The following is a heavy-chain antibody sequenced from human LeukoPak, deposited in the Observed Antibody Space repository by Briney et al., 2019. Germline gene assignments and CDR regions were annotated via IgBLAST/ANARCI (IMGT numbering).Heavy chain of an antibody. D-gene: IGHD3-9*01. J-gene: IGHJ4*02. V-gene: IGHV3-30*18. Sequence: GGSLRLSCAASGLTFNTFNMHWVRQAPGKGLEWVAVMSHDGSNIFYGDSVRGRFTISRDNSKNTLYLQMTNLRAEDTAVYFCAKVLRDFDWFPFDFGGQGTPVTVSS. CDR1: GLTFNTFN. CDR3: AKVLRDFDWFPFDF. CDR2: MSHDGSNI.